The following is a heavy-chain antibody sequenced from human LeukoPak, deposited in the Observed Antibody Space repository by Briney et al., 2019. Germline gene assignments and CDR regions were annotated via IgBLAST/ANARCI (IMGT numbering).Heavy chain of an antibody. CDR1: GYTFTGYY. Sequence: ASVTVSFTASGYTFTGYYMHWVRQAPGQGLEWMGWINPNSGGTNYAQKFQGRVTMTRDTSISTAYMELSRLRSDDTAVYYCARDHCSGGSCYAEKYNFDYWGQGTLVTVSS. CDR2: INPNSGGT. CDR3: ARDHCSGGSCYAEKYNFDY. V-gene: IGHV1-2*02. D-gene: IGHD2-15*01. J-gene: IGHJ4*02.